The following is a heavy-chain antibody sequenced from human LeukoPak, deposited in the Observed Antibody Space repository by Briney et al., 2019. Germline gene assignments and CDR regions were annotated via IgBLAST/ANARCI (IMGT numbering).Heavy chain of an antibody. Sequence: ASVKVSCKASGYTFTSYGISWVRQAPGQGLEWMGWISAYNGNTNYAQKLQGRVTMTTDTSTSTAYMELRSLRSDDPAVYYCARSGYSYGRSYYYYGMDVWGQGTTVTVSS. D-gene: IGHD5-18*01. J-gene: IGHJ6*02. CDR3: ARSGYSYGRSYYYYGMDV. CDR2: ISAYNGNT. CDR1: GYTFTSYG. V-gene: IGHV1-18*01.